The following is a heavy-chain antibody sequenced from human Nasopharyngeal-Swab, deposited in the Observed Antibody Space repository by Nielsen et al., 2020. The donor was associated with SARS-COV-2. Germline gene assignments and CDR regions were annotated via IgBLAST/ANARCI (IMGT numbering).Heavy chain of an antibody. J-gene: IGHJ5*02. CDR1: GYTLTELS. CDR2: FDPEDGET. CDR3: ATAAAAGPANWFDP. Sequence: ASVKVSCKGSGYTLTELSMHWVRQAPGKGLEWMGGFDPEDGETIYAQKFQGRVTMTEDTSTDTAYMELSSLRSEDTAVYYCATAAAAGPANWFDPWGQGTLVTVSS. V-gene: IGHV1-24*01. D-gene: IGHD6-13*01.